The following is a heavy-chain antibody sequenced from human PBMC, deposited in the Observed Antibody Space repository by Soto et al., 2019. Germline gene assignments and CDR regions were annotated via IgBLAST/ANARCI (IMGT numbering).Heavy chain of an antibody. D-gene: IGHD5-18*01. CDR3: ARGWDTAMVNFYYYYGMDV. J-gene: IGHJ6*02. CDR2: IDPSDSYT. V-gene: IGHV5-10-1*01. CDR1: GYSFTSYW. Sequence: GESLKISCKGSGYSFTSYWISWVRQMPGKGLEWMGRIDPSDSYTNYSPSFQGHVTISADKSISTAYLQWSSLKASDTAMYYCARGWDTAMVNFYYYYGMDVWGQGTTVTVSS.